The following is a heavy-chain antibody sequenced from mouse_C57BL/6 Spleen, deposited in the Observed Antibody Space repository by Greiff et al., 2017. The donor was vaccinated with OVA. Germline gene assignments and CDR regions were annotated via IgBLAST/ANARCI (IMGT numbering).Heavy chain of an antibody. Sequence: DVHLVESGEGLVKPGGSLKLSCAASGFTFSSYAMSWVRQTPEKRLEWVAYISSGGDYIYYADTVKGRFTISRDNARNTLYLQMSSLKSEDTAMYYCTRATMVTTYYFDYWGQGTTLTVSS. CDR2: ISSGGDYI. CDR3: TRATMVTTYYFDY. V-gene: IGHV5-9-1*02. D-gene: IGHD2-2*01. J-gene: IGHJ2*01. CDR1: GFTFSSYA.